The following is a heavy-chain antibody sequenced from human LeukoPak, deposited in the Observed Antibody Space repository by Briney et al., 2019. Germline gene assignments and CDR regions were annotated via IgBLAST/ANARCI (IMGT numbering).Heavy chain of an antibody. CDR1: GLTFSSYA. J-gene: IGHJ4*02. Sequence: PGGSLRLSCAASGLTFSSYAMSWVRPAPGKGLEWVSAISGSGGSTYYADSVKGRFTISRDNSKNPLYLQMNSLRAEDTAVYYCAKDVAYYDFWSGSRYFDYWGQGTLVTVSS. V-gene: IGHV3-23*01. CDR3: AKDVAYYDFWSGSRYFDY. D-gene: IGHD3-3*01. CDR2: ISGSGGST.